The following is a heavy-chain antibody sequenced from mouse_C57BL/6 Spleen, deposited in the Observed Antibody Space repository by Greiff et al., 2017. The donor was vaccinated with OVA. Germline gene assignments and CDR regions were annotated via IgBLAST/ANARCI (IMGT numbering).Heavy chain of an antibody. CDR2: IYPGDGDT. CDR1: GYAFSSYW. D-gene: IGHD2-4*01. J-gene: IGHJ2*01. V-gene: IGHV1-80*01. CDR3: ARVHDYTGDY. Sequence: VQRVESGAELVKPGASVKISCKASGYAFSSYWMNWVKQRPGKGLEWIGQIYPGDGDTNYNGKFKGKATLTADKSSSTAYMQLSSLTSEDSAVYFCARVHDYTGDYWGQGTTLTVSS.